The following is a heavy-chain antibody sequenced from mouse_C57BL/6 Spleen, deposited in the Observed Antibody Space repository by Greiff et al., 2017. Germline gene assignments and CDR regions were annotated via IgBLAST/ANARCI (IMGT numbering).Heavy chain of an antibody. D-gene: IGHD4-1*02. CDR3: ASNWDRARDY. Sequence: VQLQQSGAELVKPGASVKLSCTASGFNIKDYYMHWVKQRPEQGLEWIGRIDPEDGDTKYAPKFQGKATITAATSSNHASLPLSSMTADDTAVEYCASNWDRARDYWGQGTSVTVSS. CDR2: IDPEDGDT. J-gene: IGHJ4*01. CDR1: GFNIKDYY. V-gene: IGHV14-2*01.